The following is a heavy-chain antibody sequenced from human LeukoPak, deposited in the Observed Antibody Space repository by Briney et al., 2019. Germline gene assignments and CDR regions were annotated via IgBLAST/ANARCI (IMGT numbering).Heavy chain of an antibody. CDR1: GYTFTNYD. CDR2: ISPYNGNP. V-gene: IGHV1-18*01. D-gene: IGHD2-2*01. Sequence: ASVKVSCKASGYTFTNYDIIWVRQAPGQGLEWMGWISPYNGNPNYAQKVQGRVTMTTHTSTTTAYMELWSLRSDDTAVYYCARDRIRRSSTGGAFDIWGQGTMVTVSS. J-gene: IGHJ3*02. CDR3: ARDRIRRSSTGGAFDI.